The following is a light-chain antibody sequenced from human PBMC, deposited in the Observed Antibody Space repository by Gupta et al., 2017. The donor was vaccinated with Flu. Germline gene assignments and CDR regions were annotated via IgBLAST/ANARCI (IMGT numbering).Light chain of an antibody. J-gene: IGLJ2*01. CDR2: SNN. CDR3: AAWDDSRNGVV. V-gene: IGLV1-44*01. CDR1: SSNIGSNT. Sequence: HSALTQPPSASGPPGQRVTISCSVGSSNIGSNTVNWYQQLPGPAPKLLIYSNNQRRSGVPDRFSGSKSGTSASLAISGLQAEDEADYYCAAWDDSRNGVVFGGGTKLTVL.